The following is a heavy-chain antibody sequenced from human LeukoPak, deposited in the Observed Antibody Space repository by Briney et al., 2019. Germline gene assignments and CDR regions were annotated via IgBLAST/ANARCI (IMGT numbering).Heavy chain of an antibody. J-gene: IGHJ6*03. V-gene: IGHV4-4*07. CDR2: IYTSGST. Sequence: PSETLSLTCTVSGGSISSYYWSWIRQPAGKGLEWIGRIYTSGSTNYNPSLKSRVTMSVDTSKNQFSLKLSSVTAADTAVYYCARGNYDFWSGPPYYYYMDVWGKGTTVTVSS. CDR1: GGSISSYY. CDR3: ARGNYDFWSGPPYYYYMDV. D-gene: IGHD3-3*01.